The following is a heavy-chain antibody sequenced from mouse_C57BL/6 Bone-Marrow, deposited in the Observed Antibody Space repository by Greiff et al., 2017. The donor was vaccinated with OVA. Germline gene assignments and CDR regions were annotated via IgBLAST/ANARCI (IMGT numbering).Heavy chain of an antibody. V-gene: IGHV1-22*01. Sequence: VQLQQSGPELVKPGASVKMSCKASGYTFTDYNMHWVKQSHGKSLEWIGYINPNNGGTSYNQKFKGKATLTVNKSSSTAYMQLSSLTSEDSAVYYCARGYGSSAWFAYWGQGTLVTVSA. CDR1: GYTFTDYN. CDR2: INPNNGGT. J-gene: IGHJ3*01. D-gene: IGHD1-1*01. CDR3: ARGYGSSAWFAY.